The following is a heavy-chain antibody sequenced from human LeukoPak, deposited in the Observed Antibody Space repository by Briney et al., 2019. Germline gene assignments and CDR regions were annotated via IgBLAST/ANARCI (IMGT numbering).Heavy chain of an antibody. J-gene: IGHJ4*02. CDR1: GYNFTNYW. CDR2: IYPGDSDT. V-gene: IGHV5-51*01. CDR3: ARHKWFGELLSPFDY. D-gene: IGHD3-10*01. Sequence: GESLQISCQGSGYNFTNYWIGWVRQMPGKGLEWMGIIYPGDSDTRYSPSFHGQVTISADKSISTAYLQWSSLKASDTAMYYCARHKWFGELLSPFDYWGQGTLVTVSS.